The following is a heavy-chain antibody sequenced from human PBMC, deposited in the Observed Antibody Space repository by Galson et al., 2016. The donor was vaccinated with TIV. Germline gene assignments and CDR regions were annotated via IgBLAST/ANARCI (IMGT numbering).Heavy chain of an antibody. CDR3: AKCRNTAMDTYYYYYGLDV. Sequence: CKASGGTFSSFVVTWVRQAPGQGLEWMGGIIPLFGEAHYAQKFQGRVTISADESTSTVYMELRSLKSGDTAVYYCAKCRNTAMDTYYYYYGLDVWGQGTTVTVSS. D-gene: IGHD5-18*01. CDR2: IIPLFGEA. CDR1: GGTFSSFV. V-gene: IGHV1-69*01. J-gene: IGHJ6*02.